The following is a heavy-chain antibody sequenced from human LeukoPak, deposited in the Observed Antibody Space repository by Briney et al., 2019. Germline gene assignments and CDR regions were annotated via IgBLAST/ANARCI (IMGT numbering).Heavy chain of an antibody. CDR3: ARDHTWDILTGYYKPYYFDY. D-gene: IGHD3-9*01. J-gene: IGHJ4*02. Sequence: GGSLRLSCAASGFTFSSYSMNWVRQAPGKGLEWVSSISSSSSYIYYADSVKGRFTISRDNAENSLYLQMNSLRAEDTAVYYCARDHTWDILTGYYKPYYFDYWGQGTLVTVSS. V-gene: IGHV3-21*01. CDR1: GFTFSSYS. CDR2: ISSSSSYI.